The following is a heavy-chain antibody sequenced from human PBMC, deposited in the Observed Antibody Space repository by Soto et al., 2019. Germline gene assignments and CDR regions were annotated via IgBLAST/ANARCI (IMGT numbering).Heavy chain of an antibody. D-gene: IGHD3-3*01. J-gene: IGHJ4*02. Sequence: AASVKVSCKASGGTFSSYAISWVRQAPGQGLEWMGGIIPIFGTANYAQKFQGRVTITADKSTSTAYMELSSLRSEDTAVYYCARRASPGSFLAPAYYFDYWGQGTLVTVSS. V-gene: IGHV1-69*06. CDR3: ARRASPGSFLAPAYYFDY. CDR2: IIPIFGTA. CDR1: GGTFSSYA.